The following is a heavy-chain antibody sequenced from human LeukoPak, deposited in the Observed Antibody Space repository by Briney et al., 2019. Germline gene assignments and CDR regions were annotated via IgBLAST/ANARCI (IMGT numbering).Heavy chain of an antibody. Sequence: GGSLRLSCAASGFTFSSYDMHWVRQATGKGLEWVSAIGTAGDTYYPGSVKGRFTISRENAKNSLYLQMNSLRAGDTAVYYCARSFGVANNLYYYGMDVWGQGTTVTVSS. V-gene: IGHV3-13*01. J-gene: IGHJ6*02. CDR2: IGTAGDT. CDR3: ARSFGVANNLYYYGMDV. CDR1: GFTFSSYD. D-gene: IGHD3-3*01.